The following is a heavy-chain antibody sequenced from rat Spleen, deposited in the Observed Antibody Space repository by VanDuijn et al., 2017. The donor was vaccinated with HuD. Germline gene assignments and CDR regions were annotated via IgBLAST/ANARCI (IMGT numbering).Heavy chain of an antibody. V-gene: IGHV5-7*01. D-gene: IGHD1-9*01. CDR2: ISYGGGNT. J-gene: IGHJ2*01. Sequence: EVQLVESDGGLVQPGRSLKLSCATSGFTFSDYYMAWVRQAPKKGLEWVATISYGGGNTYYRDSVKGRFTISRDNAKSSLYLQMDSLRSEDTAXYYCARHGYXSYFDXWGQGVMVTVSS. CDR1: GFTFSDYY. CDR3: ARHGYXSYFDX.